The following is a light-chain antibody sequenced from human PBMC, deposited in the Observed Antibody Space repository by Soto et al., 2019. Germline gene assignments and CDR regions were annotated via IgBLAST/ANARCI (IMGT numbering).Light chain of an antibody. Sequence: DIQLTQSPFFLSASVGDRVTISCRASQAIFNYLDWYQQKPGKAPNLLIFGASTLQSGVPSRFSGSGSGTEFTLTISSLQPEDFATYYCQQLNSHPRTFGQGTKLEIK. V-gene: IGKV1-9*01. CDR2: GAS. CDR1: QAIFNY. J-gene: IGKJ2*01. CDR3: QQLNSHPRT.